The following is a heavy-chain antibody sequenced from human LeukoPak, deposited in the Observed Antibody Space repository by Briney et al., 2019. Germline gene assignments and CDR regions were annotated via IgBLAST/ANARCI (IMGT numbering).Heavy chain of an antibody. CDR1: GFIFSSYG. CDR3: AKDGYSVYDPFYC. CDR2: ISYDGSNK. J-gene: IGHJ4*02. Sequence: GGSLRLSCAASGFIFSSYGMHWVRQAPGKGLEWVALISYDGSNKYFVDSVKGRFTISRDNSKNTLYLQMNSLRAEDTAVYYCAKDGYSVYDPFYCWGQGTMVTVSS. D-gene: IGHD5/OR15-5a*01. V-gene: IGHV3-30*18.